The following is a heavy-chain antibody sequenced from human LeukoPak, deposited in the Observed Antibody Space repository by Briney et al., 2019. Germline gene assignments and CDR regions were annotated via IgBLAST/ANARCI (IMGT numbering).Heavy chain of an antibody. Sequence: GGSLRLSCAASGFTFSNYSMNWVRQSPGKGLEWVSSISSSSSYIYYTDSVKGRFTISRDNAKNSLYLQMNSLRAEDTAVYYCASSLFVKDSSGWYDAFDIWGQGTMVTVSS. J-gene: IGHJ3*02. CDR2: ISSSSSYI. CDR3: ASSLFVKDSSGWYDAFDI. CDR1: GFTFSNYS. D-gene: IGHD6-19*01. V-gene: IGHV3-21*01.